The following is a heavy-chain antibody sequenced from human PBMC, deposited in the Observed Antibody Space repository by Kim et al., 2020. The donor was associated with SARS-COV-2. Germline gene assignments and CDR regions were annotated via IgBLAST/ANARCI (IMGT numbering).Heavy chain of an antibody. CDR2: IQQDGSEK. CDR3: ARGGAYGSWDY. V-gene: IGHV3-7*01. Sequence: GGSLRLSCAASGFTFSSYWMGWVRQAPGKGLEWVANIQQDGSEKDYVDSVKGRFTISRDNAKNSVYLQMNSLRVEDTAVYYCARGGAYGSWDYWGQGTLVTVSS. D-gene: IGHD3-10*01. J-gene: IGHJ4*02. CDR1: GFTFSSYW.